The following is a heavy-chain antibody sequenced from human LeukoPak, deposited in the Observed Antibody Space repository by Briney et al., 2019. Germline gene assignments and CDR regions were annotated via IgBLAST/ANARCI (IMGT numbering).Heavy chain of an antibody. V-gene: IGHV4-39*07. Sequence: SETLPLTCTVSGGSISSSSYYWGWIRQPPGKGLEWIGSIYYSGTTHYNPSLESRVTISVDTSKNQFSLKLASVTAADTAIYYCAKGAGGFSYYNWFDPWGQGTLVTVSS. CDR2: IYYSGTT. D-gene: IGHD5-18*01. CDR1: GGSISSSSYY. CDR3: AKGAGGFSYYNWFDP. J-gene: IGHJ5*02.